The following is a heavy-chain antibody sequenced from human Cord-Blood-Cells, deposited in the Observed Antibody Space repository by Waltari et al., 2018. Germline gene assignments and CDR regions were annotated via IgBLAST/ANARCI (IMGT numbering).Heavy chain of an antibody. V-gene: IGHV1-2*06. D-gene: IGHD3-9*01. J-gene: IGHJ6*02. CDR1: GYTFTGYY. CDR2: INPNSGGT. Sequence: QVQLVQSGAEVKKPGASVKVSCKASGYTFTGYYMHWVRQAPGQGLEWMGRINPNSGGTNYAQKFQGRVTMTRDTSISTAYMELSRLRSDDTAVYYCARELREGYDILTGYYYYGMDVWGQGTTVTVSS. CDR3: ARELREGYDILTGYYYYGMDV.